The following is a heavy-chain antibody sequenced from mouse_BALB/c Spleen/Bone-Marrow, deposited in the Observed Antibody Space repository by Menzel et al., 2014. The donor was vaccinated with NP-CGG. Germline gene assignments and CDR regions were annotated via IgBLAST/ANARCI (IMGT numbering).Heavy chain of an antibody. V-gene: IGHV7-3*02. Sequence: DVHLVESGGGLVQPGGSLRLSCATSGFTFTDYYMSWVRQPPGKALEWLGFIRNKANGYTTEYSASVKGRFTISRDNSQSILYLQMNTLRAEDSATYYCARYDAYYYFDYWGQGTTLTVSS. D-gene: IGHD2-3*01. CDR1: GFTFTDYY. CDR2: IRNKANGYTT. J-gene: IGHJ2*01. CDR3: ARYDAYYYFDY.